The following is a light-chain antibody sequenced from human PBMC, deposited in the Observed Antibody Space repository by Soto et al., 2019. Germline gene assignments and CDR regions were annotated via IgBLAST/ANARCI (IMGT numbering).Light chain of an antibody. V-gene: IGKV2-28*01. CDR3: MQALQTPRT. CDR1: QSLLHRNGYNY. CDR2: LGS. Sequence: DIVMTQSPLSLPVTPGEPASISCRSSQSLLHRNGYNYLDWYLQKPGQSPHLLIYLGSNRASGVPARFSGSGSGTDFTLKIGRVEAEDVGVYYCMQALQTPRTFGQGTKLEIK. J-gene: IGKJ2*01.